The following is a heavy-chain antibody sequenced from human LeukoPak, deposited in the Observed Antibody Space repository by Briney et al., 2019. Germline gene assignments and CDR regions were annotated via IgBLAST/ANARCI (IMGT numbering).Heavy chain of an antibody. CDR1: GGSLSSYY. Sequence: SETLSPTCTVSGGSLSSYYWSWIRQPPGKGLEWIGYIYYSGSTNYNPSLKSRVTISVDTSKNQFSLKLSSVTAADTAVYYCARSFYSGYDYYLGYFDYWGQGTLVTVSS. D-gene: IGHD5-12*01. V-gene: IGHV4-59*01. CDR2: IYYSGST. J-gene: IGHJ4*02. CDR3: ARSFYSGYDYYLGYFDY.